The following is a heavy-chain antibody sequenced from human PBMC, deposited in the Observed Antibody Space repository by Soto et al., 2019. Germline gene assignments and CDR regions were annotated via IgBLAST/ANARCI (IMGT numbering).Heavy chain of an antibody. Sequence: SQTLSLTCAISGDSVSSNSAAWYWIRQSPSRGLEWLGRTYYRSKWYNGYAVSVKSRITINPDTSKNQFSLQLNSVTPEDTAVYYCAREIAVPGSRVLDCSAQGTLVIGSS. CDR3: AREIAVPGSRVLDC. J-gene: IGHJ4*02. V-gene: IGHV6-1*01. CDR1: GDSVSSNSAA. CDR2: TYYRSKWYN. D-gene: IGHD6-19*01.